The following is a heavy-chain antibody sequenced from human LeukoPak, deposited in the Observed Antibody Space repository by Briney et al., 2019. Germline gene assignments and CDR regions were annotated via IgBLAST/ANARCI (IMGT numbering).Heavy chain of an antibody. D-gene: IGHD3-22*01. CDR1: GFTFYSYG. J-gene: IGHJ4*02. CDR2: ISSSSSYI. Sequence: GGSLRLSCAASGFTFYSYGMNWVRQAPGKGLEWVSSISSSSSYIYYADSVKGRFTISRDNAKNSLYLQMNSLRAEDTAVYYCARGFRAGYYDSSGYYDWGQGTLVTVSS. V-gene: IGHV3-21*01. CDR3: ARGFRAGYYDSSGYYD.